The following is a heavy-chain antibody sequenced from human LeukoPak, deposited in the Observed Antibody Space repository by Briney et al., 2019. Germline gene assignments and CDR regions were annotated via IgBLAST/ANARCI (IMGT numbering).Heavy chain of an antibody. D-gene: IGHD1-26*01. CDR2: IYYSGST. CDR1: GGSISSYY. Sequence: SETLSLTCTVSGGSISSYYWSWIRQPPGKGLEGIGYIYYSGSTNYDPSLKSRVTISVDTSKNQFSLKLSSVTAADTAVYYCARDLSYPWGELDPWGQGTLVTVSS. CDR3: ARDLSYPWGELDP. J-gene: IGHJ5*02. V-gene: IGHV4-59*01.